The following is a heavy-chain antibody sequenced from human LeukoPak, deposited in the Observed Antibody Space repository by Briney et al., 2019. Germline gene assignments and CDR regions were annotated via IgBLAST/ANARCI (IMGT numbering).Heavy chain of an antibody. Sequence: SETLSLTCNVSGGSISSSNWWSWVRQPPGKGLEWIGEIFPSGSTNYNPSLKSRVTVSIDKSENQFSLSLSSVTAADTAVYYCARDLDYGGKEGIAFDIWGQGTMVTVSS. CDR3: ARDLDYGGKEGIAFDI. CDR2: IFPSGST. V-gene: IGHV4-4*02. CDR1: GGSISSSNW. D-gene: IGHD4-23*01. J-gene: IGHJ3*02.